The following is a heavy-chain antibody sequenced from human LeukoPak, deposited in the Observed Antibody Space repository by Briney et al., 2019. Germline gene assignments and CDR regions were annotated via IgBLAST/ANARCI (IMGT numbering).Heavy chain of an antibody. Sequence: SVKVSCKASGGTFSSYAISWVRQAPGQGLEWMGGIIPIFGTANYAQKFQGRVTITADESTSTAYMELRSLRSDDTAVYYCARSKVDTAMVTTEYYYYYMDVWGKGTTVTVSS. CDR2: IIPIFGTA. V-gene: IGHV1-69*13. CDR1: GGTFSSYA. D-gene: IGHD5-18*01. CDR3: ARSKVDTAMVTTEYYYYYMDV. J-gene: IGHJ6*03.